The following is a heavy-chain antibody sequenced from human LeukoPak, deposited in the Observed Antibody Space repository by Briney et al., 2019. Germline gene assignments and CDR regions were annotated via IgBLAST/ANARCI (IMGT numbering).Heavy chain of an antibody. Sequence: SETLSLTCAVYDGSFSGYYWSWIRQPPGKGLEWIGEINHSGSTNYNPSLKSRVTISIDTSKNQFSLKLTSVTAADAAVYYCAAQIQTFDYWGQGTLVTVSS. J-gene: IGHJ4*02. V-gene: IGHV4-34*01. CDR1: DGSFSGYY. CDR2: INHSGST. CDR3: AAQIQTFDY.